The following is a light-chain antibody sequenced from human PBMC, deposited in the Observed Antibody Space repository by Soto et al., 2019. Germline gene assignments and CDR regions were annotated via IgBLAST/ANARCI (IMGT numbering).Light chain of an antibody. CDR3: HPRGTLRT. J-gene: IGKJ4*01. Sequence: EVVLTQSPATLSLSPGERATLSCRASQSVSSYVAWYQQKPGQAPRLLIYDASNRATGIPARLSGSESGTEFTLTISSLETEDFAVYYCHPRGTLRTFGGGTKVEIK. V-gene: IGKV3-11*01. CDR1: QSVSSY. CDR2: DAS.